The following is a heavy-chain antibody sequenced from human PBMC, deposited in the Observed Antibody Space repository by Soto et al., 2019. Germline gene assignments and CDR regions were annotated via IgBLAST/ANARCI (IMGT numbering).Heavy chain of an antibody. CDR3: ARLGSSGWYLDY. CDR2: IYYSGST. CDR1: GGSISSYY. J-gene: IGHJ4*02. D-gene: IGHD6-19*01. Sequence: PSETLSLTCTVSGGSISSYYWSWIRQPPGKGLEWIGYIYYSGSTNYNPSLKSRVTISVDTSKNQFSLKLSSVTAADTAVYYCARLGSSGWYLDYWGQGTLVTVSS. V-gene: IGHV4-59*08.